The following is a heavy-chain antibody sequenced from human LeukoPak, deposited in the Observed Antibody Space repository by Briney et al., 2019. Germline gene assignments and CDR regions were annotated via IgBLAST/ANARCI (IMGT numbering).Heavy chain of an antibody. V-gene: IGHV1-2*06. CDR3: TRGAGYNYPYYFDY. J-gene: IGHJ4*02. CDR1: GYTFTGYY. D-gene: IGHD5-24*01. Sequence: ATVKVSCKASGYTFTGYYMHWVRQAPGQGLEWMGRINPNNGATNYVQKLQGRVTITGDTSISTAYMELSSLRSDDTAVYYCTRGAGYNYPYYFDYWGQGTLVTVSS. CDR2: INPNNGAT.